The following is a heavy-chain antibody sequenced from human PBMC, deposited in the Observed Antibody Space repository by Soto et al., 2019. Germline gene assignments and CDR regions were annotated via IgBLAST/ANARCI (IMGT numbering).Heavy chain of an antibody. CDR3: AKGGSLNGGRGFFVC. CDR1: GFTFSSYT. D-gene: IGHD4-17*01. V-gene: IGHV3-23*01. Sequence: EVQLLESGGGLVQPGGSLRLSCAASGFTFSSYTMSWVRQAPGKGLEWVSAISASGGSPYYADSVKGRFTISRDNSKKSLALGSGSLSREGTTVYMCAKGGSLNGGRGFFVCLGRVCLVHVSA. CDR2: ISASGGSP. J-gene: IGHJ4*02.